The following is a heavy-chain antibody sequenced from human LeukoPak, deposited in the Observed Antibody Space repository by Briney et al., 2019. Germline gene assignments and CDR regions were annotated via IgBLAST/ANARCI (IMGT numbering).Heavy chain of an antibody. D-gene: IGHD4-17*01. J-gene: IGHJ4*02. Sequence: GGSLRLSCAASGFTFSSYGMHWVRQAQGKGLEWVAVISYDGSNKYYADSVKGRFTISRDNSKKMLYLQMNSLRAEDTAVYYCANLLPSTVTTLSDYWGQGTLVTVSS. CDR1: GFTFSSYG. CDR2: ISYDGSNK. V-gene: IGHV3-30*18. CDR3: ANLLPSTVTTLSDY.